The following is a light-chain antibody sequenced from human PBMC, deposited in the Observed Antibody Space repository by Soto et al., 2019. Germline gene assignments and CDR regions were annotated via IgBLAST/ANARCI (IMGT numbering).Light chain of an antibody. CDR2: AAS. J-gene: IGKJ1*01. V-gene: IGKV1-9*01. Sequence: IQLTQSPSSLSASVGDRVTITCRASQDIAIYLAWYQQKPGEAPKLLIYAASTLYGGVPSRFSGSGSGTDFALTITSLQAEDFATYYCQHYHDYPWTFGQGTKVDI. CDR1: QDIAIY. CDR3: QHYHDYPWT.